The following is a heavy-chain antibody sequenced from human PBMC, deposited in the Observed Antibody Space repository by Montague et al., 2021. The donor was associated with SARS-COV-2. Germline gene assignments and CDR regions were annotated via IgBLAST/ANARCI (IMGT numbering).Heavy chain of an antibody. Sequence: SETLSLTCAVYGGSFSGYYWSWIRQPPGKGLEWIGSIYHSGRTYYNPSLKSRLTISVDTSKNQFSLKLSSVTAADTAVYYCARFPTSYYYDSKAAPATPDAFDIWGQGTMVTVSS. CDR1: GGSFSGYY. V-gene: IGHV4-34*01. CDR3: ARFPTSYYYDSKAAPATPDAFDI. D-gene: IGHD3-22*01. CDR2: IYHSGRT. J-gene: IGHJ3*02.